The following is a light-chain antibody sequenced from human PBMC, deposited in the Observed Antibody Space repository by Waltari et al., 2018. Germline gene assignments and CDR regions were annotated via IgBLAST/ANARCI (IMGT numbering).Light chain of an antibody. J-gene: IGLJ3*02. Sequence: QTVVTQEPAFSVSPGGTITLTCALTSGSVSTSDYPSWYQQTPGQAPRTLIYGTSVRSSGVPDRFSGSIIGNKAALTITGAQADDESDYYCVLYGGNGIWVFGGGTRLTVL. V-gene: IGLV8-61*01. CDR2: GTS. CDR3: VLYGGNGIWV. CDR1: SGSVSTSDY.